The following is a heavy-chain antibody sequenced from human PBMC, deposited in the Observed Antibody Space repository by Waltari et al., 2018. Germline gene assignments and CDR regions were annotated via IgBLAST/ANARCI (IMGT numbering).Heavy chain of an antibody. CDR2: VYFTGST. D-gene: IGHD3-10*01. V-gene: IGHV4-31*03. J-gene: IGHJ3*01. CDR3: ARVGTLAFDF. CDR1: GGSISTGSYY. Sequence: QVRLQESGPGMVKSSQTLSLTCTVSGGSISTGSYYWTWIRHLPGKGLEWIGYVYFTGSTLYNPALASRLSIPVDTSKNEFSLNLESVRPADTAVYYCARVGTLAFDFWGQGTEVAVSS.